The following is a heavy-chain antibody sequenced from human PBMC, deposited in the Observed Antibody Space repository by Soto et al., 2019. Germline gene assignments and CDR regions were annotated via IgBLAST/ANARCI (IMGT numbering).Heavy chain of an antibody. V-gene: IGHV4-34*01. J-gene: IGHJ5*02. D-gene: IGHD4-17*01. CDR1: GGSFSGYY. CDR2: INHSGST. Sequence: QVQLQQWGAGLLKPSETLSLTCAVYGGSFSGYYWSWIRQPPGKGLEWIGEINHSGSTNYNPSLKSRVTISVDTSANQFSLKLSSVTAADTAVYYCARGAATGTQTWFDPWGQGTLVTVSS. CDR3: ARGAATGTQTWFDP.